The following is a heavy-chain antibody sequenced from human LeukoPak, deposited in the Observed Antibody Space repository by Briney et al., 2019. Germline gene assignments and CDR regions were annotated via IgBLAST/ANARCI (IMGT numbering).Heavy chain of an antibody. CDR2: IQYDGRTI. D-gene: IGHD6-19*01. J-gene: IGHJ4*02. V-gene: IGHV3-30*02. Sequence: GGSLRLSCAASGLIFSNYGMHWVRQAQATGLEWVTFIQYDGRTIYYVDSVKGRFTVSRDNSKNTVYLQMNSLRPEDTAVYYCVEEAGAVAGRFDHWGQGTLVTVSS. CDR1: GLIFSNYG. CDR3: VEEAGAVAGRFDH.